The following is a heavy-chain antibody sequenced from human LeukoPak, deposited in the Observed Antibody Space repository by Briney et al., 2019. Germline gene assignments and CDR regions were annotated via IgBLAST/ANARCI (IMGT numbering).Heavy chain of an antibody. D-gene: IGHD2-21*02. CDR2: IYPGDSHT. J-gene: IGHJ4*02. CDR1: GYRFTNYW. CDR3: ARQTAGFDY. Sequence: GESLKISCQGSGYRFTNYWLGWGRQMPGKDLEWMGIIYPGDSHTRYSPSFEGQVTISADKSISTAYLQWSSLKASDSAIYFCARQTAGFDYWGQGTLVTVSS. V-gene: IGHV5-51*01.